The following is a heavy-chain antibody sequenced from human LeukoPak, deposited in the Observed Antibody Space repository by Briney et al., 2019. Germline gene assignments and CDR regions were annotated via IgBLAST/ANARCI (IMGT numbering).Heavy chain of an antibody. Sequence: GGSLRLSCAASGLTFSSHWMHWVRQAPGKGLVWVSRITNDGSSTTYADSVKGRFTISRDNAKNSLYLQMSSLRAEDTAVYYCARGDYYDRAFDVWGQGTMVTVS. CDR2: ITNDGSST. CDR1: GLTFSSHW. J-gene: IGHJ3*01. D-gene: IGHD3-22*01. V-gene: IGHV3-74*01. CDR3: ARGDYYDRAFDV.